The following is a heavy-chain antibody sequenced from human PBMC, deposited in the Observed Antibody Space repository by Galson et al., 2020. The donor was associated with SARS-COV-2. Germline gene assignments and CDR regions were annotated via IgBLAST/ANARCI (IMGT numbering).Heavy chain of an antibody. CDR1: GFSLSNRMG. D-gene: IGHD3-10*01. V-gene: IGHV2-26*01. Sequence: ESGPTLVKPTETLTLTCTVSGFSLSNRMGVSWIRQPPGKALEWLAYIFSNGGNSYSTSLKSRLTISEDTSRSQVVLTMTNMDPRDTATYYCDRTRPRMRLWLWYYDMDGWGQGTTVTVSS. CDR3: DRTRPRMRLWLWYYDMDG. CDR2: IFSNGGN. J-gene: IGHJ6*02.